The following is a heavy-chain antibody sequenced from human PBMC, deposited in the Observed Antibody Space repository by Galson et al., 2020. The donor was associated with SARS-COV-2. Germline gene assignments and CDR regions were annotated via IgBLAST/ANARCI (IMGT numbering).Heavy chain of an antibody. CDR2: ISVYSGNT. CDR3: ARDLGTSWLPYYYMDV. Sequence: GESLKISCKASGYTFTNYGISWVRQAPGQGLEWMGWISVYSGNTNYAQNLQGRVTMTTDTSTSTAYMELRSLRSEDTAVYYCARDLGTSWLPYYYMDVWGTGTTVTISS. CDR1: GYTFTNYG. J-gene: IGHJ6*03. D-gene: IGHD6-13*01. V-gene: IGHV1-18*01.